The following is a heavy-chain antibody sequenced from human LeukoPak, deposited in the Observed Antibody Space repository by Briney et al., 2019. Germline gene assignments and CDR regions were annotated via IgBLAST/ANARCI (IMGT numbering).Heavy chain of an antibody. V-gene: IGHV1-69*06. CDR2: IIPIFGTA. CDR3: AIRSRYSSSSFDY. CDR1: GYTFTSYG. Sequence: SVKVSCKASGYTFTSYGISWVRQAPGQGLEWMGGIIPIFGTANYAQKFQGRVTITADKSTSTAYMELSSLRSEDTAVYYCAIRSRYSSSSFDYWGQGTLVTVSS. D-gene: IGHD6-6*01. J-gene: IGHJ4*02.